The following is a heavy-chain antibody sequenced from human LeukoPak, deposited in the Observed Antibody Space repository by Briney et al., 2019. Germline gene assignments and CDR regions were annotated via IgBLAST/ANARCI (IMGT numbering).Heavy chain of an antibody. Sequence: GGSLRLSSAASGFTASSKYMSWVRQAPGQGLEWGSVFYSGGSTYYAESVKVRFTISRDNAKNSLYLQMNSLRVEDTAVYYCARDPIRATYGHDARDYGMDVWGQGTTVTVSS. J-gene: IGHJ6*02. V-gene: IGHV3-66*01. D-gene: IGHD4-17*01. CDR2: FYSGGST. CDR1: GFTASSKY. CDR3: ARDPIRATYGHDARDYGMDV.